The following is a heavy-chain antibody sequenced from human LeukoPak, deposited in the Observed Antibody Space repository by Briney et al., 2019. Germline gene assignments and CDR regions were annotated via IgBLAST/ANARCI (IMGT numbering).Heavy chain of an antibody. Sequence: GASVKVSCKASGFTFTSFGFSWVRQAPGQGLEWMGWISAYYGNTNYAQNLQGRVTMTTDASTSTVCMELRSLRSDDTATYYCGRWRESSNWPPGYLQYWGQGTLVIVSS. CDR2: ISAYYGNT. J-gene: IGHJ1*01. D-gene: IGHD4-11*01. CDR1: GFTFTSFG. CDR3: GRWRESSNWPPGYLQY. V-gene: IGHV1-18*01.